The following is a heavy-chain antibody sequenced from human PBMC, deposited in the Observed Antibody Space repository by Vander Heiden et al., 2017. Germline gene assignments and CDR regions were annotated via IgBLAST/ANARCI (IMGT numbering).Heavy chain of an antibody. CDR2: ISWNSGNI. V-gene: IGHV3-9*01. D-gene: IGHD6-13*01. J-gene: IGHJ6*02. CDR3: AKVLAADYYYGMDV. Sequence: EVQLVESGGGLVQPGRSLRLSWAASGFTFDDYAMHWVRQAPGKGLERVSGISWNSGNIGYADSVKGRFTISRDNAKNSLYLQMNSLRAEDTALYYCAKVLAADYYYGMDVWGQGTTVTVSS. CDR1: GFTFDDYA.